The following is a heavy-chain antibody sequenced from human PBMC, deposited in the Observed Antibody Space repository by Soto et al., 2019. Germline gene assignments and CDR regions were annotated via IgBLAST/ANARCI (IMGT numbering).Heavy chain of an antibody. CDR2: ITNTGITT. CDR1: GFDFSTHA. Sequence: GGSLRLSCAASGFDFSTHALTWVRQAPGKGLEWLSSITNTGITTHYADSVKGRFTISRENSRNTLHLQLNNLRVDDTAVYYCAKGFDYGDTKRIDHWGQVTLVTVSS. D-gene: IGHD4-17*01. J-gene: IGHJ4*02. V-gene: IGHV3-23*01. CDR3: AKGFDYGDTKRIDH.